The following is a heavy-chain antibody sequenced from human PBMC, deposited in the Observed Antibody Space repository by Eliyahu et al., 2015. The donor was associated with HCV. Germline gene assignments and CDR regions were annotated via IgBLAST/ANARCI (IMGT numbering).Heavy chain of an antibody. D-gene: IGHD4-17*01. CDR2: IYYSGST. J-gene: IGHJ4*02. CDR1: GGSISSSSYY. V-gene: IGHV4-39*07. CDR3: ARFVTVTNSFDY. Sequence: QLQLQESGPGLVKPSETLSLTCTVSGGSISSSSYYWGWIRQPPGKGLEWIGSIYYSGSTYYNPSLKSRVTISVDTSKNQFSLKLSSVTAADTAVYYCARFVTVTNSFDYWGQGTLVTVSS.